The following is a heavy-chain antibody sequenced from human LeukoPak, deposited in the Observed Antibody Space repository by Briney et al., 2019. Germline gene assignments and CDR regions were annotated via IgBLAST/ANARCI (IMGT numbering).Heavy chain of an antibody. CDR1: GGSISSGGYY. V-gene: IGHV4-31*03. Sequence: SQTLSLTCTVSGGSISSGGYYWSWIRQHPGKGLEWIGYIYYSGSTNYNPSLKSRVTISVDTSKNQFSLKLSSVTAADTAVYYCAGGTTMVRGVPPHLDSWGQGTLVTVSS. CDR2: IYYSGST. J-gene: IGHJ4*02. CDR3: AGGTTMVRGVPPHLDS. D-gene: IGHD3-10*01.